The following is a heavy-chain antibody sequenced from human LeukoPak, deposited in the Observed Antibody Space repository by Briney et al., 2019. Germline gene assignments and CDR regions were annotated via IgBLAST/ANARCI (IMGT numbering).Heavy chain of an antibody. CDR2: IYPGDSDT. Sequence: GESLQIYCKGSGYSITTDWIGWVRQMPGKGLEWMGIIYPGDSDTRYSPSFQGQVTISADKSISTAYLQWSSLKASDTAMYYCARHHSGWSQAVYWGQGTLVTVSS. D-gene: IGHD6-19*01. J-gene: IGHJ4*02. CDR1: GYSITTDW. CDR3: ARHHSGWSQAVY. V-gene: IGHV5-51*01.